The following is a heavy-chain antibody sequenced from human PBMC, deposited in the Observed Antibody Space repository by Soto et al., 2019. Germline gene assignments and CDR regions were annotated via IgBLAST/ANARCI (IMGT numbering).Heavy chain of an antibody. D-gene: IGHD3-10*01. J-gene: IGHJ6*02. CDR3: AKAARGYYYYGMDV. CDR2: IYHSGST. CDR1: GGSISSYY. Sequence: ASETLSLTCTFSGGSISSYYWSWIRQPPGKGLEWIGYIYHSGSTHYNPSLKSRVTISVDTSKNQFSLKLSSVTAADTAVYYCAKAARGYYYYGMDVWGQGTTVTVSS. V-gene: IGHV4-59*01.